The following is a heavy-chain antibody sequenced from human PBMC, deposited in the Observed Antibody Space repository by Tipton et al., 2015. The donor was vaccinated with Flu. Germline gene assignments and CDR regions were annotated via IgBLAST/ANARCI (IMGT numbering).Heavy chain of an antibody. V-gene: IGHV4-59*08. J-gene: IGHJ3*02. D-gene: IGHD2-15*01. CDR1: GGSISSYY. CDR2: IYYSGST. Sequence: TLSLTCTVSGGSISSYYWSWIRQPPGKGLEWIGYIYYSGSTNYNPSLKSRVTISVDTSKNQFSLKLSSVTAADTAVYYCARRPYRYCSGGSCYSFFAFDIWGQGTMVTVSS. CDR3: ARRPYRYCSGGSCYSFFAFDI.